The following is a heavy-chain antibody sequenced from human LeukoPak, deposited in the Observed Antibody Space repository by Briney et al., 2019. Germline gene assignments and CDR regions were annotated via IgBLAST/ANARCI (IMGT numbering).Heavy chain of an antibody. CDR2: ISSIGGTT. J-gene: IGHJ4*02. V-gene: IGHV3-64*01. CDR1: GFTFSTYA. Sequence: GGSLRLSCAASGFTFSTYALHWVRQVPGKGLEYVSAISSIGGTTYYANSVRGRFTISRDNSKNTLYLQMGSLKPEDTAVYYCARVGDNTAFDYWGQGTLVTVSS. CDR3: ARVGDNTAFDY. D-gene: IGHD2-21*01.